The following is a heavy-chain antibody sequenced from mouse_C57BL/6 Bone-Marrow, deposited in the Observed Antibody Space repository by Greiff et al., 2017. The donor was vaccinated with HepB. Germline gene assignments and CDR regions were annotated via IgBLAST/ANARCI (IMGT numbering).Heavy chain of an antibody. J-gene: IGHJ3*01. CDR1: GYTFTSYW. CDR2: IDPSDSYT. CDR3: ARHGSSPWFAY. Sequence: VQLQQPGAELVRPGPSVKLSCKASGYTFTSYWMHWVKQRPGQGLEWIGVIDPSDSYTNYNQKFKGKATLTVDTSSSTAYMQLSSLTSEDSAVYYCARHGSSPWFAYWGQGTLVTVSA. V-gene: IGHV1-59*01. D-gene: IGHD1-1*01.